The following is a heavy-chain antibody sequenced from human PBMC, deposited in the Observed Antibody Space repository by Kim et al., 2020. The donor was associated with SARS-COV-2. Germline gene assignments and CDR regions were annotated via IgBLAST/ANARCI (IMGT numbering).Heavy chain of an antibody. V-gene: IGHV3-48*02. D-gene: IGHD1-1*01. Sequence: ADSVRGRFTISRDNAKNSLYLQMNSLTDEDTAIYYCVRDRTEPESLEQMYWGQGTLVTVSS. J-gene: IGHJ4*02. CDR3: VRDRTEPESLEQMY.